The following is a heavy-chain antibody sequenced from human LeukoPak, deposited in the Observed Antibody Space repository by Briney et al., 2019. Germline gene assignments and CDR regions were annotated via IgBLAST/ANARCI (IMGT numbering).Heavy chain of an antibody. D-gene: IGHD1-20*01. CDR3: AKGPNWNDAESLLDC. CDR1: GFTFSSYA. CDR2: ISGSGGST. J-gene: IGHJ4*02. V-gene: IGHV3-23*01. Sequence: GGSLRLSCAASGFTFSSYAMSWVRQAPGKGLEWVSAISGSGGSTYYADSVKGRFTISRDNSKNTLYLQMNSLRAEDTAVYYCAKGPNWNDAESLLDCWGQGTLVTVSS.